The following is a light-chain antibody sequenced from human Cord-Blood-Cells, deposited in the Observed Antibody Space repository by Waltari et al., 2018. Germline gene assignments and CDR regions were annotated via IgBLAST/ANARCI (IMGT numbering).Light chain of an antibody. CDR3: SSYTSSSAVV. CDR1: SSDVGGYNY. Sequence: QSALTQPASVSGSPGQSITISCTGTSSDVGGYNYVYWYQQHPGKAPKLMIYDVSNRPSGVVNRFSGSKSGNTASLTFSGLQAEDEADYYSSSYTSSSAVVFGGGTKLTVL. CDR2: DVS. V-gene: IGLV2-14*01. J-gene: IGLJ2*01.